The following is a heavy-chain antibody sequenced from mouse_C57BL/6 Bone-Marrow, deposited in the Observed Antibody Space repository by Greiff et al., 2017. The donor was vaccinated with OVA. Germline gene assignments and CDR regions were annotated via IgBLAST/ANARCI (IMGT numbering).Heavy chain of an antibody. V-gene: IGHV5-12*01. CDR1: GFTFSDYY. D-gene: IGHD1-1*01. CDR2: ISNGGGST. CDR3: ARQGNYYGRYPTLWDC. J-gene: IGHJ4*01. Sequence: EVKLMESGGGLVQPGGSLKLSCAASGFTFSDYYMYWVRQTPEKRLEWVAYISNGGGSTYYPDTVKGRFTISRDNAKNTLYLQMSRLKSEDTAMYYCARQGNYYGRYPTLWDCWGQGTSVTVSS.